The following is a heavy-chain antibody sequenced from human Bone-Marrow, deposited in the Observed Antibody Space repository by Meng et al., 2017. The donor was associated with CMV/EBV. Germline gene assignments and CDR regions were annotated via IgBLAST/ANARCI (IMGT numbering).Heavy chain of an antibody. CDR2: IDDDGRNT. CDR3: ARDSSVTMVRGGETQYYHAMDD. D-gene: IGHD3-10*01. V-gene: IGHV3-74*01. J-gene: IGHJ6*02. Sequence: LSLTCAASGFTFSSHWMHWVRQAPGRGLVWVSRIDDDGRNTNYADSVKGRFTISRDNAKNTLYLQMNSLRAEDTAVYYCARDSSVTMVRGGETQYYHAMDDWGQGTTVTVPS. CDR1: GFTFSSHW.